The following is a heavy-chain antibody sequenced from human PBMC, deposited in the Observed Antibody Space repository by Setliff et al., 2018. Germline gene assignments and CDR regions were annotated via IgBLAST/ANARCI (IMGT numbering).Heavy chain of an antibody. J-gene: IGHJ3*02. V-gene: IGHV3-7*01. CDR1: GFTFSSYW. CDR3: ASAGHSGSWFPFDAFHI. D-gene: IGHD6-13*01. Sequence: PGGSLRLSCAASGFTFSSYWMSWVRQAPGKGLEWVANIKQDGSEKYYVDSVKGRFTISRDNAKNSLYLQMNSLRAEDTAVYYCASAGHSGSWFPFDAFHIWGQGTMVTVSS. CDR2: IKQDGSEK.